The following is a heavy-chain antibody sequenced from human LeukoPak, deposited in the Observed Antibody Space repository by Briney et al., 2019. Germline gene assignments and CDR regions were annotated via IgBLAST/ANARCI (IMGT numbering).Heavy chain of an antibody. CDR3: ARGSSSGEDIVVVVAALPYFDY. D-gene: IGHD2-15*01. CDR1: GGSFSGYY. Sequence: SETLSLTCAVYGGSFSGYYWSWIRQPPGKGLEWIGEINHSGSTNYNPSLKSRVTISVDTSKNQFSLKLSSVTAADTAVYYCARGSSSGEDIVVVVAALPYFDYWGQGTLVTASS. J-gene: IGHJ4*02. V-gene: IGHV4-34*01. CDR2: INHSGST.